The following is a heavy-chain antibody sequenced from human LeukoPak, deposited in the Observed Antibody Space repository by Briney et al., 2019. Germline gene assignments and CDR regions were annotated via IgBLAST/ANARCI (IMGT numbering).Heavy chain of an antibody. V-gene: IGHV4-59*06. D-gene: IGHD2-2*01. CDR2: IYYSGST. Sequence: SETLSLTCTVSGGSISSYYWSWIRQHPGKGLEWIGYIYYSGSTYYNPSLKSRVTISVDTSKNQFSLKLSSVTAADTAVYYCANYCSSTSCYAPPTWGQGTLVTVSS. CDR1: GGSISSYY. J-gene: IGHJ5*02. CDR3: ANYCSSTSCYAPPT.